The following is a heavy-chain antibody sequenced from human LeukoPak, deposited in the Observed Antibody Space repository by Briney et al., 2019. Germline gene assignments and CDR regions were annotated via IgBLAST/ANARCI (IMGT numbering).Heavy chain of an antibody. Sequence: ASVKVSCKASGYTFDNYAISWMRQAPGQGLEWMGWISAYNGITNYAQKFQGRVTMTTDTSTSTAHMELRRLKSDDTAVYFCARDRIYGDYEYDFDYWGQGTLVTVSS. CDR3: ARDRIYGDYEYDFDY. V-gene: IGHV1-18*01. J-gene: IGHJ4*02. D-gene: IGHD4-17*01. CDR2: ISAYNGIT. CDR1: GYTFDNYA.